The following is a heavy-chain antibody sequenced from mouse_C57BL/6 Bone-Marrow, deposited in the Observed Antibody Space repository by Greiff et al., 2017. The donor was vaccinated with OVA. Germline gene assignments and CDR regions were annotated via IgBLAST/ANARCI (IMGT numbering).Heavy chain of an antibody. CDR2: IDPSDSET. D-gene: IGHD1-1*01. CDR1: GYTFTSYW. CDR3: ARDYGSSYGVLVDY. Sequence: LVRPGSSVKLSCKASGYTFTSYWMHWVKQRPIQGLEWIGNIDPSDSETHYNQKFKDKATLTVDKSSSTAYMQLSSLTSEDSAVYYCARDYGSSYGVLVDYWGQGTSVTVSS. V-gene: IGHV1-52*01. J-gene: IGHJ4*01.